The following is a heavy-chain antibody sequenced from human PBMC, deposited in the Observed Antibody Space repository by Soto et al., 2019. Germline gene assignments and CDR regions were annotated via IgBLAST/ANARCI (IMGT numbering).Heavy chain of an antibody. CDR3: ARLLSPYSSSAFIDY. V-gene: IGHV4-39*01. CDR2: IYYSGST. J-gene: IGHJ4*02. CDR1: GGSISSSSYY. D-gene: IGHD6-6*01. Sequence: PSETLSLTCTVSGGSISSSSYYWGWIRQPPGKGLEWIGSIYYSGSTYYNPSLKSRVTISVDTSKNQFSLKLSSVTAADTAVYYCARLLSPYSSSAFIDYWGQGTLVTVSS.